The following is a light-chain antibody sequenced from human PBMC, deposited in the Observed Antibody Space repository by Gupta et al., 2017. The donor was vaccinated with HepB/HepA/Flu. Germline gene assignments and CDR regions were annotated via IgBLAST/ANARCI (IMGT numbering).Light chain of an antibody. CDR1: QSLLHGNGYNY. Sequence: DIVMTQSPLSLPVTPGEPASISCRSSQSLLHGNGYNYLDWYLQKPGQSPQLLIYLGSNRASGVPDRFSGSGSGTDFTLKISRVEAEDVGVYYCMQALQTPQLTFGGGTKVEIK. CDR2: LGS. V-gene: IGKV2-28*01. CDR3: MQALQTPQLT. J-gene: IGKJ4*01.